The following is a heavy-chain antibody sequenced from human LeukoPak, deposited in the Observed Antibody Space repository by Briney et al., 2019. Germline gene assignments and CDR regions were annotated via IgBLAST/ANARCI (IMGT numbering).Heavy chain of an antibody. CDR2: IGISSGNT. Sequence: PGGSLRLSCAASGFNFIDYSMNWVRQAPGKGLEWISYIGISSGNTKYADSVKGRFTISRDKARSSLYLQMNSLRVEDTAVYYCARDHRYAFDNWGHGTLVTVSS. CDR1: GFNFIDYS. D-gene: IGHD5-12*01. CDR3: ARDHRYAFDN. V-gene: IGHV3-48*01. J-gene: IGHJ4*01.